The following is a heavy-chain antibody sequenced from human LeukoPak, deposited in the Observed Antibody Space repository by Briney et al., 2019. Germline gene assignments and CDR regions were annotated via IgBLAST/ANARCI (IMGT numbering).Heavy chain of an antibody. J-gene: IGHJ4*02. Sequence: ASVKVSCAASGYSFTSYDINWVQQASGQGLEWMGWMNPHSGSTGFARKFQDRITMTRDISRNTVYMELSSLRSEDTAVFYCVRDAYNSGGFDYWGPGTLVTVSS. CDR3: VRDAYNSGGFDY. CDR1: GYSFTSYD. CDR2: MNPHSGST. D-gene: IGHD5-24*01. V-gene: IGHV1-8*01.